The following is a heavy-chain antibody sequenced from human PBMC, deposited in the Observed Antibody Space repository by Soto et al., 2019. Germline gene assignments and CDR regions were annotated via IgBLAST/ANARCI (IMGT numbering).Heavy chain of an antibody. D-gene: IGHD6-19*01. J-gene: IGHJ4*02. V-gene: IGHV3-33*01. CDR2: IWYDENIK. CDR1: GFTFSRYG. Sequence: QVQLVESGGGVVQPGRSLRLSCAASGFTFSRYGMHWVRQAPGKGLEWVTVIWYDENIKFYADSVKGRFTISRDNSKNTVYLQMNSLRAEDTAVYYCARDSGGSDWYYFDYWGQGTLVTVSS. CDR3: ARDSGGSDWYYFDY.